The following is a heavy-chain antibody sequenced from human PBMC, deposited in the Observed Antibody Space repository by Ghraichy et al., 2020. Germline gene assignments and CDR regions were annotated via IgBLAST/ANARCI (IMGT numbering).Heavy chain of an antibody. V-gene: IGHV3-48*02. CDR3: ARGGYSYGDYVHDYYYYMDV. Sequence: GSLRLSCAASGFTFSSYSMNWVRQAPGKGLEWVSYISSSSSTIYYADSVKGRFTISRDNAKNSLYLQMNSLRDEDTAVYYCARGGYSYGDYVHDYYYYMDVWGKGTTVTVSS. J-gene: IGHJ6*03. CDR1: GFTFSSYS. D-gene: IGHD4-17*01. CDR2: ISSSSSTI.